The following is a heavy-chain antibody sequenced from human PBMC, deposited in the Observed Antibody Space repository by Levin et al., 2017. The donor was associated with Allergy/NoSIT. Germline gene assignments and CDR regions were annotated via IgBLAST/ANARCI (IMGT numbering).Heavy chain of an antibody. J-gene: IGHJ5*02. V-gene: IGHV4-31*03. CDR3: ARDRGYCSGGSCHQGWFDP. D-gene: IGHD2-15*01. CDR1: GGSISSGGYY. CDR2: IYYSGST. Sequence: LRLSCTVSGGSISSGGYYWSWIRQHPGKGLEWIGYIYYSGSTYYNPSLKSRVTISVDTSKNQFSLKLSSVTAADTAVYYCARDRGYCSGGSCHQGWFDPWGQGTLVTVSS.